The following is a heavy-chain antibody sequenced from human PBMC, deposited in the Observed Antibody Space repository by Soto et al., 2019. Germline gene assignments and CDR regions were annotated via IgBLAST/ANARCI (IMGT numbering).Heavy chain of an antibody. Sequence: SQTLSLTGTASGGSINSDDSYWIWLRQPPGMGLEWIGYIYHSETTYYTPTLKSRVTISVATSKNQFSLKMNSVTAADTAVYYCARDRRSAIVAMLAYNGMDVWGQGTTVTASS. CDR1: GGSINSDDSY. CDR2: IYHSETT. D-gene: IGHD5-12*01. V-gene: IGHV4-30-4*01. J-gene: IGHJ6*02. CDR3: ARDRRSAIVAMLAYNGMDV.